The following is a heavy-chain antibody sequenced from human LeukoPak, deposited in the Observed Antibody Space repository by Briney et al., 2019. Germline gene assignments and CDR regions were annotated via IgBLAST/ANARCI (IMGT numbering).Heavy chain of an antibody. CDR2: INPNSGGT. Sequence: ASVKVSCKASGYTFTSYGISWVRQAPGQGLEWMGWINPNSGGTNYAQKFQGRVTMTRDTSISTAYMELSRLRSDDTAVYYCARDQYSSGHDYWGQGTLVTVSS. J-gene: IGHJ4*02. V-gene: IGHV1-2*02. CDR1: GYTFTSYG. CDR3: ARDQYSSGHDY. D-gene: IGHD6-19*01.